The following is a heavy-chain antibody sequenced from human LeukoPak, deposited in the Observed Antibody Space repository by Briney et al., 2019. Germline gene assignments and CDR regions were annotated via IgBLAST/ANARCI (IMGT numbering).Heavy chain of an antibody. CDR2: INHSGST. Sequence: SETLSLTCAVYGGSFSGYYWSWIRQPPGKGLEWIGEINHSGSTNYNPSLKSRVTISVDTSKNQFSLKLSSVTAADTAVYYCARSTSTFSLYYFDYWGQGTLVTVSS. CDR1: GGSFSGYY. CDR3: ARSTSTFSLYYFDY. V-gene: IGHV4-34*01. D-gene: IGHD2/OR15-2a*01. J-gene: IGHJ4*02.